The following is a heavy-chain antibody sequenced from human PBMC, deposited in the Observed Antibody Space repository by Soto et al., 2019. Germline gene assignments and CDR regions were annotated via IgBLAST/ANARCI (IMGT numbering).Heavy chain of an antibody. J-gene: IGHJ2*01. D-gene: IGHD5-12*01. CDR3: ARGNHRWLQVWYFDL. Sequence: QVQLVQSGAEVKKPGSSVTVSCKASGGTFSSYTISWVRQAPGQGLEWMGGIIPIFGTANYAQKFQGRVTITADESTSTAYMALSSLRSEDTAVYYCARGNHRWLQVWYFDLWGRGTLVTVSS. CDR2: IIPIFGTA. CDR1: GGTFSSYT. V-gene: IGHV1-69*12.